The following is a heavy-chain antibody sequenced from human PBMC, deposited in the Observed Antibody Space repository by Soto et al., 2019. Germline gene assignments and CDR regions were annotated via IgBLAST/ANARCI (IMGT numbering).Heavy chain of an antibody. CDR2: IYYSGST. CDR3: ARENWNYYMDV. J-gene: IGHJ6*03. D-gene: IGHD3-3*01. Sequence: PSETLPLTCTVSGGSISSYHWNWIRQPPGKGLEWVGYIYYSGSTNYSPSLQSRVTISVDTSKNQFSLKLSSVTAADTAVYYCARENWNYYMDVWGKGTTVTVSS. V-gene: IGHV4-59*01. CDR1: GGSISSYH.